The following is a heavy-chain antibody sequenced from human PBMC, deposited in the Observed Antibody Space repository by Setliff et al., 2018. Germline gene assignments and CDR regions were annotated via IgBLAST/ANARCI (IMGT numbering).Heavy chain of an antibody. V-gene: IGHV3-23*01. CDR2: ISGSGGST. Sequence: GGSLRLSCAASGSTFSSYAMSWVRQAPGKGLEWVSAISGSGGSTYYAESVRGRFTISRDNSKNTLYLQMNSLRAEDTAVYYCAKNGFGVVALGVNNWFDPWGQGTPVTVS. CDR3: AKNGFGVVALGVNNWFDP. D-gene: IGHD3-10*01. J-gene: IGHJ5*02. CDR1: GSTFSSYA.